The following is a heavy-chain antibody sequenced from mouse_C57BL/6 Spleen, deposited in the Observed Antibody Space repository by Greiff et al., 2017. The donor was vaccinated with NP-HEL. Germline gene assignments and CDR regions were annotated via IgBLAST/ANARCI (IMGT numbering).Heavy chain of an antibody. CDR2: INPSNGGT. J-gene: IGHJ4*01. Sequence: QSCKASGYTFTSYWMHWVKQRPGQGLEWIGNINPSNGGTNYNEKFKSKATLTVDKSSSTAYMQLSSLTSEDSAVYYCARPSGYYHYYAMDYWGQGTSVTVSS. CDR1: GYTFTSYW. CDR3: ARPSGYYHYYAMDY. D-gene: IGHD2-3*01. V-gene: IGHV1-53*01.